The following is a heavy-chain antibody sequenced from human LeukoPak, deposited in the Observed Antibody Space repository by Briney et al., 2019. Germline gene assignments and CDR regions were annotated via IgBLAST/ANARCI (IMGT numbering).Heavy chain of an antibody. Sequence: SVKVSCKASGGTFSSYAISWVRQAPGQGLEWMGRIIPIFGTANYAQKFRGRVTITTDESTSTAYMELSSLRSEDTAVYYCARDYGGNSGPSHAFDIWGQGTMVTVSS. D-gene: IGHD4-23*01. CDR3: ARDYGGNSGPSHAFDI. V-gene: IGHV1-69*05. J-gene: IGHJ3*02. CDR2: IIPIFGTA. CDR1: GGTFSSYA.